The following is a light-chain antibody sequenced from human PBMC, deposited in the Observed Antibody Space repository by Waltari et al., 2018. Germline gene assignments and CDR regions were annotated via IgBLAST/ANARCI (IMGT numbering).Light chain of an antibody. J-gene: IGKJ2*01. CDR1: QGISSY. V-gene: IGKV1-13*02. CDR2: EAS. CDR3: QQYSSSPYT. Sequence: AIQLTQSPSSLSASVGDRVTITCRASQGISSYLGWYQQKPGRAPKLLIYEASNLYSGVPSRFSGSGSGTDFTLTISRLEPEDFAVYYCQQYSSSPYTFGQGTKLEIK.